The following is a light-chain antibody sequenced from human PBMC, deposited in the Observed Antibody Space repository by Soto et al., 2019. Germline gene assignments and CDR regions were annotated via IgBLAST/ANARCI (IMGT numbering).Light chain of an antibody. Sequence: SVATQPPTASGSPGQSVTISCTGTSSDVGGYNYVSWYQQHPGKAPKLMIYEVSKRPSGVPDRFSGSKSGNTASLTVSGLQAEDEADYYCSSYAGSNNLLFGGGTKVTGL. V-gene: IGLV2-8*01. CDR3: SSYAGSNNLL. CDR1: SSDVGGYNY. J-gene: IGLJ2*01. CDR2: EVS.